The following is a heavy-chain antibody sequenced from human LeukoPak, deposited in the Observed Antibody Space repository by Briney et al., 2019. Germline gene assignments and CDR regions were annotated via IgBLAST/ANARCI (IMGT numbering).Heavy chain of an antibody. CDR3: ARLGHYEDYGMDV. V-gene: IGHV4-59*08. CDR1: GGSISSYY. J-gene: IGHJ6*02. D-gene: IGHD3-3*01. CDR2: IYYSGST. Sequence: KPSETLSLTCTVSGGSISSYYWSWIRQPPGKGLEWIGYIYYSGSTNYNPSLKSRVTISVDTSKNQLSLKLSSVTAADTAVYYCARLGHYEDYGMDVWGQGTTVTVSS.